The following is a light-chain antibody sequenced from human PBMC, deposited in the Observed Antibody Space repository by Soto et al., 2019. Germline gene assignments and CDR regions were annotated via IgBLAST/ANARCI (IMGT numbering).Light chain of an antibody. CDR3: QHCNTYSPLT. CDR1: QSISSW. CDR2: HAS. J-gene: IGKJ4*01. Sequence: DIQMTQSPSTLSASVGDRVTITCRASQSISSWLAWYQQKPGKAPKLLIFHASSLESGVPSRFSGSGSGTEFTLTISSLQPDDFATYYCQHCNTYSPLTFGGGTKVDIK. V-gene: IGKV1-5*01.